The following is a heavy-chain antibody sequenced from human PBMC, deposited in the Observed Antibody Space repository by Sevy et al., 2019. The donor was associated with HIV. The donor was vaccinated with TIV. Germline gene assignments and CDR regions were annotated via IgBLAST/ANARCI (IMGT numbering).Heavy chain of an antibody. D-gene: IGHD1-1*01. Sequence: GGCLRLFCTTSGFTFGDYAMNWVRQAPGKGLEWVAFLKSKADGGTVDHAASVKGRFTISRDDSKSIAYLQMNDLTTEDTGVYYCTRWKGLQSIFDYWGQGALVTVSS. CDR3: TRWKGLQSIFDY. CDR1: GFTFGDYA. CDR2: LKSKADGGTV. V-gene: IGHV3-49*04. J-gene: IGHJ4*02.